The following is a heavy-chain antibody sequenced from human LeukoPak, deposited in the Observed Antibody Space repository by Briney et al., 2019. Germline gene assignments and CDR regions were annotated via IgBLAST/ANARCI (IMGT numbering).Heavy chain of an antibody. CDR1: GFTFSSYA. D-gene: IGHD3-9*01. J-gene: IGHJ6*02. CDR3: ARREVTRAYYDILTGYYSSYYYYGMDV. V-gene: IGHV3-30-3*01. CDR2: ISYDGSNK. Sequence: PGRSLRLSCAASGFTFSSYAMHWVRQAPGKGLEWVAVISYDGSNKYYADSVKGRFTISRDNSKNTLYLQMNSLRAGDTAVYYCARREVTRAYYDILTGYYSSYYYYGMDVWGQGTTVTVSS.